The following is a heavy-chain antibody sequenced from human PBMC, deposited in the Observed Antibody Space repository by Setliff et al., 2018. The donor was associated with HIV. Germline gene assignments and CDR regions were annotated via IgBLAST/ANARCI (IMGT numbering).Heavy chain of an antibody. CDR2: VDPEDGET. Sequence: ASVKVSCKTSGYRFTDYYIHWVQQAPGKGLEWMGRVDPEDGETIYGEKFQGRVTITADTSTGTVYMELRSLKSEDTAVFFCAGEPYFDSGRQIAHWGQGTLVTVSS. V-gene: IGHV1-69-2*01. J-gene: IGHJ4*01. D-gene: IGHD3-10*01. CDR1: GYRFTDYY. CDR3: AGEPYFDSGRQIAH.